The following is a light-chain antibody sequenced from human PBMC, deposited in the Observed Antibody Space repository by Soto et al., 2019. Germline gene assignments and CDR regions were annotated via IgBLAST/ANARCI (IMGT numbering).Light chain of an antibody. J-gene: IGKJ4*01. V-gene: IGKV1-6*01. CDR2: AAS. CDR1: QGIRND. Sequence: AIQMTQSPSSLSTSVGDRVTISCRASQGIRNDLGWYQQKPGKAPKLLIYAASILQSGVPSRFSGSGSGTDFTLTICSLQPEDFATYYCLQDYDYPLTFGGGTKVQIK. CDR3: LQDYDYPLT.